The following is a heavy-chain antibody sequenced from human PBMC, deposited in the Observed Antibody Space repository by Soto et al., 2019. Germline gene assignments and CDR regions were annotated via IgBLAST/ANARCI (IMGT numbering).Heavy chain of an antibody. J-gene: IGHJ6*03. D-gene: IGHD3-3*01. V-gene: IGHV4-59*01. CDR2: IYYSGST. Sequence: SEPLSLTCTVSGGTISSYYWSWIRQPPGKGLEWIGYIYYSGSTNYNPSLKSRVTISVDTSKNQFSLKLSSVTAADTAVYYCARVRGDFLSGYNSKDYYYYYMDVWGKGTTVTVSS. CDR1: GGTISSYY. CDR3: ARVRGDFLSGYNSKDYYYYYMDV.